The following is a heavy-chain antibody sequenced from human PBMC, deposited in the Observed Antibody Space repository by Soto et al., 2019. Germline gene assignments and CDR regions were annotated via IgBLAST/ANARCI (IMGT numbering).Heavy chain of an antibody. V-gene: IGHV1-8*01. D-gene: IGHD6-13*01. Sequence: WVRQASGQGLEWMGWMHPINGATGSARRLQGRVSMTRNTATGTAYLELTSLRSDDSAVYYCGRGPSPRAPAGGTPYYYAMDVWGQGTTVTVSS. CDR3: GRGPSPRAPAGGTPYYYAMDV. CDR2: MHPINGAT. J-gene: IGHJ6*02.